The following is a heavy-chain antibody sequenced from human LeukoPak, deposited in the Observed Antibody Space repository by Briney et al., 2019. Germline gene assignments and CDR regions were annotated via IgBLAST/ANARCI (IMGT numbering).Heavy chain of an antibody. V-gene: IGHV1-2*02. J-gene: IGHJ4*02. CDR2: INPNSGGT. CDR3: ARAVAGYQVPLDY. CDR1: GYTFTDSY. Sequence: RASVTVSSKASGYTFTDSYIHWVRQAPGQGLEWMGWINPNSGGTNYAQKFQGRVTMTRDTSISTAYMALTRLRSDDTAVYYCARAVAGYQVPLDYWGQGTLVTVSS. D-gene: IGHD2-2*01.